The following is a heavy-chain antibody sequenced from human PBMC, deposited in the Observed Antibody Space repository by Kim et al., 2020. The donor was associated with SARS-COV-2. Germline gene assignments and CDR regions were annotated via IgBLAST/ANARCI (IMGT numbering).Heavy chain of an antibody. V-gene: IGHV4-39*01. CDR2: IYYSGST. D-gene: IGHD2-21*02. J-gene: IGHJ4*02. CDR3: ARVINYLAYCGGDCYLYYFDY. CDR1: GGSISSSSYY. Sequence: SETLSLTCTVSGGSISSSSYYWGWIRQPPGKGLEWIGSIYYSGSTYYNPSLKSRVTISVDTSKNQFSLKLSSVTAADTAVYYCARVINYLAYCGGDCYLYYFDYWGQGTLVTVSS.